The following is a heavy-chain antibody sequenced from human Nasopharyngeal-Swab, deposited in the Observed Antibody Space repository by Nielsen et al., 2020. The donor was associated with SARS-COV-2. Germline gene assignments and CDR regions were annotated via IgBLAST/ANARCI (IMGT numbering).Heavy chain of an antibody. V-gene: IGHV7-4-1*02. CDR2: INTNTGNP. CDR3: ARGDSPDNYYDSSGYAFDI. D-gene: IGHD3-22*01. CDR1: GYTFTSYA. J-gene: IGHJ3*02. Sequence: ASLKVSCKASGYTFTSYAMKWVRQAPGQGLEWMGWINTNTGNPTYAQGFTGRFVFSLDTSVSTAYLQISSLKAEDTAVYYCARGDSPDNYYDSSGYAFDIWGQGTMVTVSS.